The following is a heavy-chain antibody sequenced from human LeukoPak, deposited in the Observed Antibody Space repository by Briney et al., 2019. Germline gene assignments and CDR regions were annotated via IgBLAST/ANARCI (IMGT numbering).Heavy chain of an antibody. V-gene: IGHV4-4*02. J-gene: IGHJ4*02. CDR2: IFHRGST. Sequence: SETLSLTCAVSGASIFRSNWWSWVRQPPGKGLEWIGQIFHRGSTNYNPSLKSRVTISVDTSKNQFSLKLSSVTAADTAVYYCARGLRQLVRSWHCWGQGTLVTVSS. CDR3: ARGLRQLVRSWHC. CDR1: GASIFRSNW. D-gene: IGHD6-6*01.